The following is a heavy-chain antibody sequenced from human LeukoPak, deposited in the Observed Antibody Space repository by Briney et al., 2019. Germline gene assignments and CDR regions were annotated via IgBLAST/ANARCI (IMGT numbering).Heavy chain of an antibody. CDR1: GYTFTGYY. J-gene: IGHJ6*03. CDR2: INPNSGGA. D-gene: IGHD6-13*01. CDR3: ARSSRPTYYHFYYYMDV. Sequence: ASVKVSCKASGYTFTGYYMHWVRQAPGQGLEWMGWINPNSGGAKYAQNFQGRVIMTTDTSISTAYMELSSLRSDDTAVYYCARSSRPTYYHFYYYMDVWGKGSTVTVSS. V-gene: IGHV1-2*02.